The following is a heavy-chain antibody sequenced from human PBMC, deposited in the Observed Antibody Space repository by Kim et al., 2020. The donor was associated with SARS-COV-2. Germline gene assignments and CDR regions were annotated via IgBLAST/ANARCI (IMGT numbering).Heavy chain of an antibody. Sequence: ASVKVSCKASGYTFTGYYIHWVRQAPGQGLEWMGRINPNNGDTIYAQKFQGRVTMTRDTSISTAYMELNSLTSDDTAVYYCARALVTGDEFDSWGQGTLVTVSS. CDR1: GYTFTGYY. D-gene: IGHD7-27*01. V-gene: IGHV1-2*06. CDR2: INPNNGDT. J-gene: IGHJ4*02. CDR3: ARALVTGDEFDS.